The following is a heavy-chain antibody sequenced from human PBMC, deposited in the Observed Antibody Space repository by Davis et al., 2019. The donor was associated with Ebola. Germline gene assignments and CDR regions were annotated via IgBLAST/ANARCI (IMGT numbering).Heavy chain of an antibody. CDR1: GFTVNNNH. CDR2: ISSNGGST. Sequence: PGGSLRLSCVVSGFTVNNNHMNWVRQAPGKGLEYVSAISSNGGSTYYANSVKGRFTISRDNSKNTLYLQMGSLRAEDMAVYYCAREIAYYGALGYWGQGTLVTVSS. J-gene: IGHJ4*02. V-gene: IGHV3-64*01. D-gene: IGHD4-17*01. CDR3: AREIAYYGALGY.